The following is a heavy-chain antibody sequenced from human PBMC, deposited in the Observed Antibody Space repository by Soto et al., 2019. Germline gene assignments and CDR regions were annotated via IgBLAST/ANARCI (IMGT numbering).Heavy chain of an antibody. CDR1: GYTFTSYD. V-gene: IGHV1-8*01. D-gene: IGHD2-2*01. J-gene: IGHJ6*02. Sequence: ASVKVSCKASGYTFTSYDINWVRQATGQGLEWMGWTNPNSGNTGYAQKFQGRVTMTRNTSISTAYMELSSLRSEDTAVYYCARGRIVVVPAAILSYYYGMDVWGQGTTVTVSS. CDR3: ARGRIVVVPAAILSYYYGMDV. CDR2: TNPNSGNT.